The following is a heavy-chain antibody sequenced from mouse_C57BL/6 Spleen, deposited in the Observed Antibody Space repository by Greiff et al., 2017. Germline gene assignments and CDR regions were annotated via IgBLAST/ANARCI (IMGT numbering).Heavy chain of an antibody. CDR1: GYTFTSYW. D-gene: IGHD1-1*01. Sequence: QVQLQQPGTELVKPGASVKLSCKASGYTFTSYWMHWVKQRPGQGLEWIGHINPSNGGTNYNEKFKSKATQTVAQSSSTAYMQLSSLTSEDSAVYYCASFITSVVGDWFAYWGQGTLVTVSA. CDR2: INPSNGGT. CDR3: ASFITSVVGDWFAY. V-gene: IGHV1-53*01. J-gene: IGHJ3*01.